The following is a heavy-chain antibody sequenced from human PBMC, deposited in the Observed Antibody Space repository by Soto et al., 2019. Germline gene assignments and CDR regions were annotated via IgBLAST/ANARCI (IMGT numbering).Heavy chain of an antibody. J-gene: IGHJ5*02. D-gene: IGHD3-3*01. CDR1: GYTFTSYD. CDR3: ARRRNYDFWSGYYTWFDP. Sequence: QVQLVQSGAEVKKPGASVKVSCKASGYTFTSYDINWVRQATGQGLEWMGWMNPNSGNTGYAQKFQGRVTMTRNTSTSTAYRELSSLRSEDTAVYYCARRRNYDFWSGYYTWFDPWGQGTLVTVSS. V-gene: IGHV1-8*01. CDR2: MNPNSGNT.